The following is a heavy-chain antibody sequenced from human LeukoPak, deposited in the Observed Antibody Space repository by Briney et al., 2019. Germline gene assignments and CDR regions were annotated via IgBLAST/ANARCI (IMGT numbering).Heavy chain of an antibody. D-gene: IGHD3-22*01. CDR1: GFRFSDFA. CDR3: AKDWAYYYDSSGCDY. V-gene: IGHV3-23*01. Sequence: GGSLRLSCAASGFRFSDFAMSWVRQAPGKGLECVSVISASGGRTYSAESVKARFTISRDNSKNTLYLQMNSLRAEDTAVYYCAKDWAYYYDSSGCDYWGQGTLVTVSS. CDR2: ISASGGRT. J-gene: IGHJ4*02.